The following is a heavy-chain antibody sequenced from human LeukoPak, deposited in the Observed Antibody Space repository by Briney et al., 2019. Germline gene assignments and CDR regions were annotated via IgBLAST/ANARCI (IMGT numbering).Heavy chain of an antibody. CDR1: GGSISSGSYY. D-gene: IGHD2-2*01. Sequence: SETLSLTCTVSGGSISSGSYYWSWIRQPAGKGLEWIGRIYTSGSTNYNPSLKSRVTISVDTSKNQFSLKLSSVTAADTAVYYCAREELGYCSSTSCPRYFDLWGRGTLVTVSS. J-gene: IGHJ2*01. V-gene: IGHV4-61*02. CDR2: IYTSGST. CDR3: AREELGYCSSTSCPRYFDL.